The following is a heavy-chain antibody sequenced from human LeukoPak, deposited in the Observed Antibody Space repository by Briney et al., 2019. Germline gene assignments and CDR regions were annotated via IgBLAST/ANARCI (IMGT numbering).Heavy chain of an antibody. V-gene: IGHV4-34*01. D-gene: IGHD4-11*01. CDR1: GGSFSGCY. Sequence: SETLSLTCAVYGGSFSGCYWSLIRQPPGKGLERIGEINHSGSTNYNPSLKSRVTISVDTSKNHFSLKLSSVTAADTAVYYCATLSSKRYYYYGMDVWGQGTTVTVSS. J-gene: IGHJ6*02. CDR3: ATLSSKRYYYYGMDV. CDR2: INHSGST.